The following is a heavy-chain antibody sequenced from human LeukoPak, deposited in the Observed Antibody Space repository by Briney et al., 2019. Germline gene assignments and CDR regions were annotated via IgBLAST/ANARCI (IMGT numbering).Heavy chain of an antibody. CDR3: ARLDDGGDYFDY. CDR2: MNPNSGNT. CDR1: GYTFTSYD. V-gene: IGHV1-8*03. Sequence: ASVKVSCKASGYTFTSYDINWVRQATGQGLEWMGWMNPNSGNTGYAQKLQGRVTITRNTSISTAYMELSSLRSEDTAVYYCARLDDGGDYFDYWGQGTLVTVSS. J-gene: IGHJ4*02. D-gene: IGHD1-1*01.